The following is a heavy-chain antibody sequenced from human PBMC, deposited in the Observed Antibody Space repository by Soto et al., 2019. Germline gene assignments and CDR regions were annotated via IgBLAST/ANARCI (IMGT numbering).Heavy chain of an antibody. CDR1: GFTFSSYG. CDR2: IWYDGGNK. D-gene: IGHD3-9*01. V-gene: IGHV3-33*06. CDR3: ANPLTTGYYFPFDY. J-gene: IGHJ4*02. Sequence: QPGGSLRLSCAASGFTFSSYGMHWVRQAPGKGLEWVAVIWYDGGNKYYADSVKGRFTISRDNSKNTLYLQMNSLRAEDTAVYYCANPLTTGYYFPFDYWGQGTLVTVSS.